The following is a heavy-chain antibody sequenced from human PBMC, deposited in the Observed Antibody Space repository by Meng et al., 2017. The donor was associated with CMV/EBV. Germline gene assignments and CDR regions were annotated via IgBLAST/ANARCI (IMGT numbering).Heavy chain of an antibody. CDR3: ASYEDPSYYDFWSGYYSRNRRRQAGYYYYYGMDV. CDR1: GGTFSSYA. D-gene: IGHD3-3*01. CDR2: IIPIFGTA. V-gene: IGHV1-69*05. Sequence: SVKVSCKASGGTFSSYAISWVRQAPGQGLEWMGGIIPIFGTANYAQKFQGRVTNTTDESTSTAYMELSSLRSEDTAVYYCASYEDPSYYDFWSGYYSRNRRRQAGYYYYYGMDVWGQGTTVTVSS. J-gene: IGHJ6*02.